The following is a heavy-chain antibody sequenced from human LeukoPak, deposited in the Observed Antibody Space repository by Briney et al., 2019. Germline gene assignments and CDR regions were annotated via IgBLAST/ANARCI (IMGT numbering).Heavy chain of an antibody. J-gene: IGHJ4*02. Sequence: GGSLRLSCAASGFTFSSYAMYWVRQAPGKGLEWVTVISYDGNNKYYADSVKGRFTISRDNAKNSLYLQMNSLRDEDTAVYYCASGLSLSDFWSGYYLTPFDYWGQGTLVTVSS. V-gene: IGHV3-30-3*01. CDR3: ASGLSLSDFWSGYYLTPFDY. D-gene: IGHD3-3*01. CDR2: ISYDGNNK. CDR1: GFTFSSYA.